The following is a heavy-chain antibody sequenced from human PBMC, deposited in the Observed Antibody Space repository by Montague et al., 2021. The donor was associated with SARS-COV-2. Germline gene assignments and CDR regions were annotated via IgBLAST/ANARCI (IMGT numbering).Heavy chain of an antibody. CDR1: GGSITNNIYY. Sequence: SETLSLTCTVSGGSITNNIYYWAWIRQPPGKGLEWIASIYYTGNTYYNPSLKSRVTMSVVTSKNHFTLKLSSVTAAETAVYYCARLKRYFDSSGSPSAFDVWGQGTKVTVSS. CDR3: ARLKRYFDSSGSPSAFDV. D-gene: IGHD3-22*01. J-gene: IGHJ3*01. CDR2: IYYTGNT. V-gene: IGHV4-39*02.